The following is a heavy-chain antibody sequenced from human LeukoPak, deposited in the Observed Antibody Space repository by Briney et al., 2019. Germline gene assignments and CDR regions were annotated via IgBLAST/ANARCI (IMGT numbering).Heavy chain of an antibody. D-gene: IGHD4-23*01. CDR3: ARDLDYGGYSNFEY. V-gene: IGHV3-74*01. CDR1: GVTFSSVW. J-gene: IGHJ4*02. CDR2: IKSDGSST. Sequence: AGSLRLSCAASGVTFSSVWMHWVRQAPAKGLVWVSRIKSDGSSTSYSGSLKGRFTISRGNAKNTLYLQMNSLRAEDTAVYYCARDLDYGGYSNFEYWGQGTLVTVSS.